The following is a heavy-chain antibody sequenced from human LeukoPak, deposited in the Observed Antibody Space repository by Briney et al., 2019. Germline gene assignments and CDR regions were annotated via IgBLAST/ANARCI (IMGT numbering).Heavy chain of an antibody. CDR1: GGSFSGYY. D-gene: IGHD2-2*01. CDR2: INHSGST. Sequence: SETLSLTCAVYGGSFSGYYWSWIRQPPGKGLEWIGEINHSGSTNYNPSLKRRVTISVEKCKNQFSLKLSSVTAADTAVYYCARDAVVPAANTAFDIWGQGTMVTVSS. V-gene: IGHV4-34*01. J-gene: IGHJ3*02. CDR3: ARDAVVPAANTAFDI.